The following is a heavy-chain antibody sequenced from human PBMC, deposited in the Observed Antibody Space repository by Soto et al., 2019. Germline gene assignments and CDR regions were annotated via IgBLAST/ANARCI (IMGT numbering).Heavy chain of an antibody. CDR2: IIPIFGTA. J-gene: IGHJ4*02. D-gene: IGHD3-22*01. CDR3: AGGSYYYDSSGYYFDC. CDR1: GGTFSSYA. Sequence: SVKVSCKASGGTFSSYAISWVRQAPGQGLEWMGGIIPIFGTANYAQKFQGRVTITADESTSTAYMELSSLRSEDTAVYYCAGGSYYYDSSGYYFDCWGQGTLVTVSS. V-gene: IGHV1-69*13.